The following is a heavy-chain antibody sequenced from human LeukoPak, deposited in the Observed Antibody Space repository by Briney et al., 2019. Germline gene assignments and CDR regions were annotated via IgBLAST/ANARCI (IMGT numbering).Heavy chain of an antibody. CDR2: INPSGGST. Sequence: ASVKVSCKASGYTFTSYYMHWVRQAPGQGLEWMGIINPSGGSTSYAQKFQGRVTMTRDMSTSTVYMELSSLRSEDTAVYYCARDRVTTPIRHYYYYMDVWGKGTTVTVSS. J-gene: IGHJ6*03. V-gene: IGHV1-46*01. D-gene: IGHD4-11*01. CDR3: ARDRVTTPIRHYYYYMDV. CDR1: GYTFTSYY.